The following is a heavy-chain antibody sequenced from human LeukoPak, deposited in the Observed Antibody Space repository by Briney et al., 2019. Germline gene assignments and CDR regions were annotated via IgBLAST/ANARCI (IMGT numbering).Heavy chain of an antibody. CDR1: GGCISRGGYY. J-gene: IGHJ4*02. D-gene: IGHD3-22*01. Sequence: TLSLTCTASGGCISRGGYYWSWIRQHPGKGLAWIGCIYYSGSTYYNPSLTKRFTISVDTPNNQFSLKLSFVTDADTAVYSCARVDIYYGSSGYHGNSYFDYWQQRMLVTVSS. V-gene: IGHV4-31*03. CDR2: IYYSGST. CDR3: ARVDIYYGSSGYHGNSYFDY.